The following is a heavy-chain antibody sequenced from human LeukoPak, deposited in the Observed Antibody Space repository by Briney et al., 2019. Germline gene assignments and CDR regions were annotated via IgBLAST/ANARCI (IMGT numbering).Heavy chain of an antibody. CDR2: IYYSGST. D-gene: IGHD4-11*01. Sequence: SETLSLTCTVSGGSISSGGYYWSWIRQHPGKGLEWIGYIYYSGSTYYNPSLKSRVTISVDTSKNQFSLKLSSVTAADTAVYYCARAPLLYSNYDYWGQGTLVTVPS. J-gene: IGHJ4*02. CDR1: GGSISSGGYY. CDR3: ARAPLLYSNYDY. V-gene: IGHV4-31*03.